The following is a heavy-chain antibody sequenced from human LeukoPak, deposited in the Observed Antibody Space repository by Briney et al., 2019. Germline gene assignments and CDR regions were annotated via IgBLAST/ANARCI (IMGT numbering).Heavy chain of an antibody. V-gene: IGHV1-18*01. CDR2: ISAYNGNT. Sequence: ASVKVSCKASGYTFTSYGISWVRQAPGQGLEWMGWISAYNGNTNYAQKLQGRVTMTTDTSTSTAYMELRSLRSDDTAVDYCARANIPSYYDFWSGYQKPYYFDYWGQGTLVTVSS. CDR1: GYTFTSYG. D-gene: IGHD3-3*01. CDR3: ARANIPSYYDFWSGYQKPYYFDY. J-gene: IGHJ4*02.